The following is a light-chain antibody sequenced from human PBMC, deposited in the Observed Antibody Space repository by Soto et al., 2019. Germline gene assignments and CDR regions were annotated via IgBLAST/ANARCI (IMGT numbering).Light chain of an antibody. Sequence: IQVTQSPSSLSASVGDRVTITCRASQGISSYLAWYQQKPGKAPKLLIYATSTLQGGVPSRFSGSGSGTDFTLTISSLQPEDFATYYCQQLSTYPRTFGQRTKV. CDR3: QQLSTYPRT. J-gene: IGKJ1*01. V-gene: IGKV1-9*01. CDR2: ATS. CDR1: QGISSY.